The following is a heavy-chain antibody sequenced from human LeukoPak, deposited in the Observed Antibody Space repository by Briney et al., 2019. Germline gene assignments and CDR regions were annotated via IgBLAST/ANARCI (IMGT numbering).Heavy chain of an antibody. D-gene: IGHD5-18*01. CDR2: IYTGADT. V-gene: IGHV3-66*02. J-gene: IGHJ4*02. CDR3: ARGYTYDGGEYFDS. Sequence: GGSLRLSYAASGFTFSSKYMSWVRQAPGKGLEWVSVIYTGADTYYADSVKGRFTISRDTSKNTLYLQMNSLRGEDTAVYYCARGYTYDGGEYFDSWGQGTLVTVSS. CDR1: GFTFSSKY.